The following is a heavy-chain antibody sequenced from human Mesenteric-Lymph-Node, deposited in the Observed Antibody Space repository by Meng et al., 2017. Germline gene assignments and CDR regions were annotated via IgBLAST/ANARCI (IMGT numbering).Heavy chain of an antibody. D-gene: IGHD3-22*01. Sequence: ETLSLTCAVYGGSFSGYYWSWIRQPPGKGLEWVSAISGSGGSTYYADSVKGRFTISRDNSKNTLYLQMNSLRAEDTAVYYCARDLTMIVPFDYWGQGTLVTVSS. CDR2: ISGSGGST. CDR1: GGSFSGYY. J-gene: IGHJ4*02. CDR3: ARDLTMIVPFDY. V-gene: IGHV3-23*01.